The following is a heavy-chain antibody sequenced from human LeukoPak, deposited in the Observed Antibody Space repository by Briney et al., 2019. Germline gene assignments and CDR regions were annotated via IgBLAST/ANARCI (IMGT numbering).Heavy chain of an antibody. CDR1: GFTFRRYG. Sequence: GGSLRLSCIASGFTFRRYGMTWVRQAPGKGLEWVSSISGSGGNTYYADSVKGRFTISRDNSKNTLYLQMNSLRAEDTAVYYCAKDDNYIRFLSWGQGTLVTVSS. CDR2: ISGSGGNT. J-gene: IGHJ5*02. D-gene: IGHD3-16*01. CDR3: AKDDNYIRFLS. V-gene: IGHV3-23*01.